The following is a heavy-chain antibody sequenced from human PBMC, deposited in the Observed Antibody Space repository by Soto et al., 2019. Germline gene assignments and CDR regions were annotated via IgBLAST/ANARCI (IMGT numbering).Heavy chain of an antibody. CDR2: IYYSGST. D-gene: IGHD2-21*01. V-gene: IGHV4-31*03. Sequence: QVQLQESGPGLVKPSQSLSLTCTVSGGSISSGGYYWSWIRQHPGRGLEWIGYIYYSGSTYYNPSLKSRFTISLDTSKNQFSLKLSSVTAADTAVYYCAIFVGDGNWFDPWGQGTLVTVSS. CDR1: GGSISSGGYY. CDR3: AIFVGDGNWFDP. J-gene: IGHJ5*02.